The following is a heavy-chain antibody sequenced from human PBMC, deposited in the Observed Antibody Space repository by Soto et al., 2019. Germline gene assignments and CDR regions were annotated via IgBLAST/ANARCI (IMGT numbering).Heavy chain of an antibody. CDR1: GGSISSYY. D-gene: IGHD6-19*01. Sequence: SETLSLTCTVSGGSISSYYWSWIRQPPGKGLEWIGYIYYSGSTNYNPSLKSRVTISVDTSKNQFSLKLSSVTAADTAVYYCARGGWYNAFDIWGQGTMVTVS. CDR2: IYYSGST. J-gene: IGHJ3*02. V-gene: IGHV4-59*08. CDR3: ARGGWYNAFDI.